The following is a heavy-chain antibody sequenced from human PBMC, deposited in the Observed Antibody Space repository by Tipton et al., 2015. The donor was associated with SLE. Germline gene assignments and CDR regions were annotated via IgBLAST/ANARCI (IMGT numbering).Heavy chain of an antibody. CDR2: IGTGRDT. Sequence: GSLRLSCVASGFSFSDYDMHWVCQSTGKGLEWVSAIGTGRDTYYPGSVKGRFTISRENAKNSLYLQMSSLRAEDTAVYYCAKASSSRDGYSDFWGQGTLVTVSS. J-gene: IGHJ4*02. V-gene: IGHV3-13*01. CDR1: GFSFSDYD. D-gene: IGHD5-24*01. CDR3: AKASSSRDGYSDF.